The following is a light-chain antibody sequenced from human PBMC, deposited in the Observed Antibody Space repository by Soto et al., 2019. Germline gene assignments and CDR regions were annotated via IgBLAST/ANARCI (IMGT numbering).Light chain of an antibody. CDR1: QSIGSW. Sequence: DNQMTQSPSTLPASVGDRVTVACRASQSIGSWLAWYQQKPGHAPRLLIYKATTLESDVPSRFSGSGSGTEFTLTIASLQPDDFATYYCQQYADYSSFGQGTRVE. J-gene: IGKJ1*01. V-gene: IGKV1-5*03. CDR2: KAT. CDR3: QQYADYSS.